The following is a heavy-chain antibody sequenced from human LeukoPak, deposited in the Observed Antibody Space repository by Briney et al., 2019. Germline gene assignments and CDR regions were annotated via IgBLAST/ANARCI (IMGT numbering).Heavy chain of an antibody. J-gene: IGHJ4*02. V-gene: IGHV3-48*03. Sequence: PGGSLRLSCAASGFTFSSYALNWVRQAPGKGLEWVCYISSSATTIYYADSVKGRFTISRDNGKNSLYLQMNSLRAEDTAVYYCARGIPLDCWGQGTLATVSS. CDR3: ARGIPLDC. CDR1: GFTFSSYA. CDR2: ISSSATTI.